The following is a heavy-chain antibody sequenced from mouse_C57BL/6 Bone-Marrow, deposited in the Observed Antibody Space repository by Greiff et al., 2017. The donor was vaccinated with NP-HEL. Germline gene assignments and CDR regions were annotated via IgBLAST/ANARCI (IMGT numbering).Heavy chain of an antibody. CDR2: IWTGGGT. CDR1: GFSLTSYA. CDR3: ARMMEGNYYDYDGPWFAY. J-gene: IGHJ3*01. Sequence: QVQLKESGPGLVAPSQSLSITCTVSGFSLTSYAISWVRQPPGKGLEWLGVIWTGGGTNYHSALKSRLSISKDNSKSQVFLKMNSLQTDDTARYYWARMMEGNYYDYDGPWFAYWGQGTLVTVSA. D-gene: IGHD2-4*01. V-gene: IGHV2-9-1*01.